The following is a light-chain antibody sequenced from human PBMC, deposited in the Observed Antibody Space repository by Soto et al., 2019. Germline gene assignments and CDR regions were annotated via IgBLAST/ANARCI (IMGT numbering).Light chain of an antibody. CDR3: AAWDDSLSAWV. CDR1: SSNIGSNT. CDR2: SNN. J-gene: IGLJ3*02. Sequence: QSVLTQPPSASGTPGQRVTISCSGSSSNIGSNTVNWYQQLPGTAPKLLIYSNNQRPSGVPDRFSGSKSGTSASLAISGLHSEAEADYYCAAWDDSLSAWVFGGGTKLTVL. V-gene: IGLV1-44*01.